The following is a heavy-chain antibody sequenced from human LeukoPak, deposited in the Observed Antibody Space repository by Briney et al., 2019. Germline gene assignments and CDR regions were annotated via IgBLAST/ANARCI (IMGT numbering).Heavy chain of an antibody. V-gene: IGHV3-33*01. Sequence: GGSLRLSCAASGFTFSSYGMHWVRQAPGKGLEWVAVIWYDGSNKYYADSVKGRFTISRDNSKNTLYLQMTSLRGGDTAMYYCAREGTARDAFDIWGQGTMVTVSS. J-gene: IGHJ3*02. D-gene: IGHD2-21*02. CDR2: IWYDGSNK. CDR1: GFTFSSYG. CDR3: AREGTARDAFDI.